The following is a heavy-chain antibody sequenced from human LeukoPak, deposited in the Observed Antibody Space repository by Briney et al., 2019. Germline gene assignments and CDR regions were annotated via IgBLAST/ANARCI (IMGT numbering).Heavy chain of an antibody. CDR1: GYSITSGYY. CDR2: IYYSGST. CDR3: AGHRYYYGSGSYP. J-gene: IGHJ5*02. Sequence: SETLSLTCAVAGYSITSGYYWGWIRQPPGKGLEWIGYIYYSGSTNYNPSLKSRVTISVDTSKNQFSLKLSSVTAADTAVYYCAGHRYYYGSGSYPWGQGTLVTVSS. V-gene: IGHV4-61*01. D-gene: IGHD3-10*01.